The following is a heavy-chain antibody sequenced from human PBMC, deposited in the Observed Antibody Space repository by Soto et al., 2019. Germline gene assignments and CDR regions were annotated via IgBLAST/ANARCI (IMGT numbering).Heavy chain of an antibody. CDR2: ISAYNGNT. Sequence: ASVKVSCKASGYTFTSYGISWVRQAPGQGLEWMGWISAYNGNTNYAQKLQGRVTMTTDTSTSTAYMELRSLRSDDTAVYYCARKLTPGYSSGWPLDYWGQGTLVTSPQ. CDR3: ARKLTPGYSSGWPLDY. CDR1: GYTFTSYG. D-gene: IGHD6-19*01. J-gene: IGHJ4*02. V-gene: IGHV1-18*01.